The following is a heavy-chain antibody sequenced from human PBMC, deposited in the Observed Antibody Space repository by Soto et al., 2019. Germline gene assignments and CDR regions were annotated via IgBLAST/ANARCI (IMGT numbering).Heavy chain of an antibody. J-gene: IGHJ4*02. V-gene: IGHV4-59*01. CDR1: GGSISSFY. D-gene: IGHD6-13*01. Sequence: PSETLSLTCTVSGGSISSFYWSWIRQPPGKGLEWIGYIYYSGSTNYNPSLKSRVTISVDTSKNQFSLKLSSVTAADTAVYYCARVRKQQLPIDYWGQGTLVTVSS. CDR3: ARVRKQQLPIDY. CDR2: IYYSGST.